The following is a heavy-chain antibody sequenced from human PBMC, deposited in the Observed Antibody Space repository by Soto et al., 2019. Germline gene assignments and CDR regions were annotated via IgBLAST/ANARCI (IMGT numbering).Heavy chain of an antibody. J-gene: IGHJ4*02. CDR1: GYSFTSHY. CDR3: ARDPGNDEAIDY. CDR2: IYPGGVNI. Sequence: VASVKVSCKAIGYSFTSHYMHWVRQAPGQGLEWMGTIYPGGVNIDYAQKFKGRVTMTKDTSTSTVYMELDSLRAEDTAVYHCARDPGNDEAIDYWGQGTLVTVSS. D-gene: IGHD1-1*01. V-gene: IGHV1-46*01.